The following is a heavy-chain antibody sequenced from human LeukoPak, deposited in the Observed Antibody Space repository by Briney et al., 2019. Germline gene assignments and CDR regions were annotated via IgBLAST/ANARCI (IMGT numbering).Heavy chain of an antibody. CDR3: ARDYDVLTAYPPTQLFDP. J-gene: IGHJ5*02. Sequence: SEALSLTCTVPNYSISSGYYWAWIRQPPGKGLEWIGNIYHSGNTYYNPSLKSRVSLSVDTSENQFSLKLSPVTAADTAVYYCARDYDVLTAYPPTQLFDPWGQGTLVTVSS. CDR1: NYSISSGYY. CDR2: IYHSGNT. D-gene: IGHD3-9*01. V-gene: IGHV4-38-2*02.